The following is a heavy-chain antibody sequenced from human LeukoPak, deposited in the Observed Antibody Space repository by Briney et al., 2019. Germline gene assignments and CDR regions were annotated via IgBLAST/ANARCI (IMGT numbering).Heavy chain of an antibody. CDR3: AKGAGVVVITAVCFDY. Sequence: GGSLTLSCAPSGFTFSSYAMSWARQSPGKGLEWLAAISCSGGSTYYADSVKGRFTISRDNSKNAPYLQMNSLRAEDTAVYYFAKGAGVVVITAVCFDYWGQGTLVTVSS. J-gene: IGHJ4*02. V-gene: IGHV3-23*01. D-gene: IGHD3-22*01. CDR2: ISCSGGST. CDR1: GFTFSSYA.